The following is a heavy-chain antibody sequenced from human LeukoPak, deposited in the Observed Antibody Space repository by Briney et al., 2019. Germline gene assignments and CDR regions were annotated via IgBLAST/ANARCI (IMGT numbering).Heavy chain of an antibody. CDR3: ARKGHDYLSAEYFQH. CDR2: ISGSGGST. Sequence: GGSLSLSCAASGFTFSSYAMSWVRQAPGKGLEWVSAISGSGGSTYYADSVKGRFTISRDNSKNTLYLQMNSLRAEDTAVYYCARKGHDYLSAEYFQHWGQGTLVTVSS. D-gene: IGHD4-11*01. CDR1: GFTFSSYA. J-gene: IGHJ1*01. V-gene: IGHV3-23*01.